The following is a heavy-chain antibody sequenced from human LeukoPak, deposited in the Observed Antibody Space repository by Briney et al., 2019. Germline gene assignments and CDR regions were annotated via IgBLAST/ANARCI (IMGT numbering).Heavy chain of an antibody. CDR1: GFTFSDYY. CDR2: ISSSGSTI. J-gene: IGHJ5*02. CDR3: ASAYSSGLLDGWFDP. D-gene: IGHD6-19*01. V-gene: IGHV3-11*01. Sequence: PGGSLRLSCAASGFTFSDYYMSWIRQAPGKGLEWVSYISSSGSTICYADSVKGRFTISGDNAKNSLYLQMNSLRAEDTAVYYCASAYSSGLLDGWFDPWGQGTLVTVSS.